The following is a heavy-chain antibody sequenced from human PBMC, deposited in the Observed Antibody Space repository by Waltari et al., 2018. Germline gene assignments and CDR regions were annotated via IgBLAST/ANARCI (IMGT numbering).Heavy chain of an antibody. D-gene: IGHD2-8*01. V-gene: IGHV4-38-2*01. Sequence: QVQLQESGPALVRPSETLSLTCVVSDYSIVSGYFWGWFRQAPGKGLEWIANIYQEGNTYYNPSLKSRVAISMDTSENQFSLKLRSVTATDTAVYYCARLALGYCTSPRCRQNESWGQGTLVTVSS. CDR2: IYQEGNT. CDR1: DYSIVSGYF. J-gene: IGHJ5*02. CDR3: ARLALGYCTSPRCRQNES.